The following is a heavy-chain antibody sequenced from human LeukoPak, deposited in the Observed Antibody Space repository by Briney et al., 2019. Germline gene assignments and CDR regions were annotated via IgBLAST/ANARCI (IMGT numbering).Heavy chain of an antibody. J-gene: IGHJ3*02. CDR3: ANNRCGGDCYPRGNDAFDI. D-gene: IGHD2-21*02. CDR2: ISYDGSNK. Sequence: GGSLRLSCAASGFTFSSYGMHWVRQAPGKGLEWVAVISYDGSNKYYADSVKGRFTISRDNSKNTLYLQMNSLRAEDTAVYYCANNRCGGDCYPRGNDAFDIWGQGTMVTVSS. CDR1: GFTFSSYG. V-gene: IGHV3-30*18.